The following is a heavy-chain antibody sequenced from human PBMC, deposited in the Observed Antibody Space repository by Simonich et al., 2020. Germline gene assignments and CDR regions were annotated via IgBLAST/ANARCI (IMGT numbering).Heavy chain of an antibody. J-gene: IGHJ4*02. CDR2: TIPILGIE. CDR3: ARTNTMRELDTMVRGVDYFDY. Sequence: QVQLVQSGAEVKKPGSSVKVSCKASGGTFSSYAISWVRQAPGQGLEWRGGTIPILGIENYAQKFQGRVTITADKSTSTASMELSSLRSEDTAVYYCARTNTMRELDTMVRGVDYFDYWGQGTLVTVSS. V-gene: IGHV1-69*09. CDR1: GGTFSSYA. D-gene: IGHD3-10*01.